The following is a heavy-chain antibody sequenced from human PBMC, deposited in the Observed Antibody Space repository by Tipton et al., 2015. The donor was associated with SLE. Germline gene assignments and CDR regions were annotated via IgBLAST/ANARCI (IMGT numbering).Heavy chain of an antibody. CDR2: ISSSSSTI. Sequence: SLRLSCAASGFTSSSYSMNWVRQAPGKGLEWVSYISSSSSTIYYADSVKGRFTISRDNAKNSLYLQMNSLRAEDTAVYYCARLGVAEDFDYWGQGTLVTVSS. CDR1: GFTSSSYS. V-gene: IGHV3-48*01. D-gene: IGHD5-12*01. J-gene: IGHJ4*02. CDR3: ARLGVAEDFDY.